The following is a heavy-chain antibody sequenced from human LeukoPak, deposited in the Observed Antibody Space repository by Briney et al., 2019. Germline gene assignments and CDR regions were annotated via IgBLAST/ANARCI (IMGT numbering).Heavy chain of an antibody. D-gene: IGHD4-17*01. CDR2: ISVYNGDT. V-gene: IGHV1-18*01. Sequence: ASVKVSCKASGYNFTNYGISWVRQAPGHGLEWMGWISVYNGDTNYAWKLQDRVTLTTDTSTNTAYLELRSLRSDDTAFYFCARATSFGDYGGDYWGQRTLVTVSS. J-gene: IGHJ4*02. CDR1: GYNFTNYG. CDR3: ARATSFGDYGGDY.